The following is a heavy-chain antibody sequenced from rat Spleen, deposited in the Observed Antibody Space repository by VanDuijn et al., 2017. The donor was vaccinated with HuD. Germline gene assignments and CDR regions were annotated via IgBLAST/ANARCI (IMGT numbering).Heavy chain of an antibody. Sequence: EVQLVESGGGLVQPGRSLKLSCAASGFTFSDYGVAWVRQAPTKGLEWVATISYGDSTGHSSTYYGDSVKGRFTISRDNAKSTLYLQMNSLRSEDTATYYCARRAGIPFDYWGQGVMVTVSS. V-gene: IGHV5-22*01. CDR3: ARRAGIPFDY. CDR2: ISYGDSTGHSST. D-gene: IGHD1-4*01. J-gene: IGHJ2*01. CDR1: GFTFSDYG.